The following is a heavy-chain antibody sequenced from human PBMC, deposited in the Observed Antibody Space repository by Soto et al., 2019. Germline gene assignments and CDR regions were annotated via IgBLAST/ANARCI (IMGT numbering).Heavy chain of an antibody. V-gene: IGHV4-4*02. J-gene: IGHJ4*02. CDR2: IFHDGTA. CDR1: GDSVSSGNW. CDR3: ARLVYDTRLNYMYFDF. D-gene: IGHD2-8*01. Sequence: PSETLSLTCNVSGDSVSSGNWWTWVRQTPQRGLEYIGEIFHDGTANYYPSFERRVAISVDTSKNQFSLKLTSVTAADTAIYFCARLVYDTRLNYMYFDFWGQGALVTVSS.